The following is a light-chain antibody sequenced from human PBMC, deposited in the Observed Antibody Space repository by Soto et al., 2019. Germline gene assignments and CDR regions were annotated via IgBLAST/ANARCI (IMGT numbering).Light chain of an antibody. J-gene: IGKJ4*01. Sequence: DIVMTQSPDSLAVSLGERATINCKSSRNVLYSSNNKNYLAWYQQKPGQPPKLLIYWASNRESGVPDRFSGSGSGTDFTLTISSLQAEDVAVYYCQQYFSTPLTFGGGTKVEIK. CDR1: RNVLYSSNNKNY. V-gene: IGKV4-1*01. CDR2: WAS. CDR3: QQYFSTPLT.